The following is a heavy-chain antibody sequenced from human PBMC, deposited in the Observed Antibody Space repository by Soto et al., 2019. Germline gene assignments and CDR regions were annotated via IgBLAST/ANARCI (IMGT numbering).Heavy chain of an antibody. D-gene: IGHD2-15*01. CDR3: VRTSLVVAAATREDY. CDR1: GFTFSSYW. CDR2: INSVGSST. Sequence: EVQLVESGGGLVQPGESLRLSCAASGFTFSSYWMHWVRQAPGKGLVWVSRINSVGSSTSYAGSVKGRFTISRDNANNTLDLQMNSLRAEDTAVYYCVRTSLVVAAATREDYWGQGTLVTVSS. V-gene: IGHV3-74*01. J-gene: IGHJ4*02.